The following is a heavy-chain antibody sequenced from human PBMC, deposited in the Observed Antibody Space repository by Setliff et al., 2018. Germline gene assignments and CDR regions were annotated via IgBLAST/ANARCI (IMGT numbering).Heavy chain of an antibody. Sequence: SETLSLTCAVYGGSFSGHYWGWIRQPPGKGLEWIGEINHSGSTNYNPSLKSRVSISVDTSKNQFSLKLSSVTAADTAVYFCARGGYSRGPPVYYFDYWGQGTLVTVSS. J-gene: IGHJ4*02. CDR1: GGSFSGHY. V-gene: IGHV4-34*01. CDR2: INHSGST. CDR3: ARGGYSRGPPVYYFDY. D-gene: IGHD5-12*01.